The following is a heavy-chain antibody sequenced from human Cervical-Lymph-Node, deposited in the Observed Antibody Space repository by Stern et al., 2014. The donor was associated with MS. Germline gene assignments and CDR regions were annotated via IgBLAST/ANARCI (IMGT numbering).Heavy chain of an antibody. CDR1: GYTFTTFP. J-gene: IGHJ6*02. CDR2: INTNTGNP. CDR3: TRVWSYYGDYGMDV. V-gene: IGHV7-4-1*02. Sequence: QVQLGQSGSELKKPGASVKVSCKASGYTFTTFPMNWVRQAPGQGLEWMGWINTNTGNPTYAQGFTGRFVFSLDTSVSTAYLQISSLKAEDTAVYYCTRVWSYYGDYGMDVWGQGTTVTVSS. D-gene: IGHD3-3*01.